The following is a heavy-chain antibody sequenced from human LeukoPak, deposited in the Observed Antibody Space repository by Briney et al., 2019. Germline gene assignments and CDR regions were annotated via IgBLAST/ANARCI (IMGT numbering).Heavy chain of an antibody. V-gene: IGHV1-69*05. J-gene: IGHJ3*02. Sequence: GASVKVSCKASGGTFSSYAISWVRQAPGQGLEWMGGITPIFGTANYAQKFQGRVTITTDESTGTAYMELSSLRSEDTAVYYCARSRDGYNYWNNAFDIWGQGTMVTVSS. CDR1: GGTFSSYA. CDR2: ITPIFGTA. CDR3: ARSRDGYNYWNNAFDI. D-gene: IGHD5-24*01.